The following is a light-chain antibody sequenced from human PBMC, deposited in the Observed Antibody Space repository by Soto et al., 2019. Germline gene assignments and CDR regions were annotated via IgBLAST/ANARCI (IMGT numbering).Light chain of an antibody. V-gene: IGKV3-15*01. Sequence: EIVMTQSPATLSVSPGERATLSCRASQSVSSDLAWYQQKPGQAPRLLIYGASTRATDIPARFSGSGSGTEFTLTISSLQSEDFAVYYRQQYNNWPPVLTFGGGTKVEIK. J-gene: IGKJ4*01. CDR3: QQYNNWPPVLT. CDR2: GAS. CDR1: QSVSSD.